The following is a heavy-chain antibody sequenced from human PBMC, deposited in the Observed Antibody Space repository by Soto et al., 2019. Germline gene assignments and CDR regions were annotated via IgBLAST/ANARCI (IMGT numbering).Heavy chain of an antibody. CDR1: GLPFSVYG. CDR2: IWYDGSDK. CDR3: ASQYDFWSGSGF. Sequence: QVQLVESGGGVVQPGRSLRLSCAASGLPFSVYGMHWVRQAPGKGLEWVAVIWYDGSDKYYADSVKGRFTISRDKSKNTLYLQMNSLRAEDTAVYYCASQYDFWSGSGFWGQGTLVTVSS. V-gene: IGHV3-33*01. D-gene: IGHD3-3*01. J-gene: IGHJ4*02.